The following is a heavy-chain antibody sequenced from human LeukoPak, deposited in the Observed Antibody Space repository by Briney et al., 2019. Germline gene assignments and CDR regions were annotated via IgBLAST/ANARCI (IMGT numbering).Heavy chain of an antibody. CDR3: ARAGTYGSAL. J-gene: IGHJ4*02. CDR2: INHSGST. D-gene: IGHD3-10*01. V-gene: IGHV4-34*01. CDR1: GGSFSGYY. Sequence: SETLSLTCAVHGGSFSGYYWSWIRQPPGKGLEWIGEINHSGSTNYNPSLKSRVTISVDTSKNQFSLKLSSVTAADTAVYYCARAGTYGSALWGQGTLVTVSS.